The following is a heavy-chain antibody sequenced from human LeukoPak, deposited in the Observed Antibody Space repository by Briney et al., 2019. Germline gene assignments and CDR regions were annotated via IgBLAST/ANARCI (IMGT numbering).Heavy chain of an antibody. CDR2: ISGSGDST. V-gene: IGHV3-23*01. Sequence: GGSLRLSCAASGFTFRAYVMSWVRQAPGKGLEWVSTISGSGDSTYYADSVKGRFTISRDNPKNTLYLQMNSLRAEDTAVYYCAKDEVVAATYYFDYWGQGTLVTVSS. CDR3: AKDEVVAATYYFDY. CDR1: GFTFRAYV. J-gene: IGHJ4*02. D-gene: IGHD2-15*01.